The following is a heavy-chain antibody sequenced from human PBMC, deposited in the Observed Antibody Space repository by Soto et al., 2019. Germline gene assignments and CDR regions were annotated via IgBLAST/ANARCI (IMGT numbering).Heavy chain of an antibody. D-gene: IGHD2-15*01. CDR2: IYYSGST. CDR3: ARAPGGSGGWFDP. CDR1: GGSISSYY. Sequence: QVQLQESGPGLVKPSETLSLTCTVSGGSISSYYWSWIRQPPGKGLEWIGYIYYSGSTNYNPSLKSRVTISVDTSKNQFSLKLSSVTAADTAVYYCARAPGGSGGWFDPWGQGTLVTVSS. J-gene: IGHJ5*02. V-gene: IGHV4-59*01.